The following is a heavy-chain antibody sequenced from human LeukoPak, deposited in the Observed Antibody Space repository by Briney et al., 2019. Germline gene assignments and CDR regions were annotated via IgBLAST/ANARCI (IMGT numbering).Heavy chain of an antibody. V-gene: IGHV4-39*01. D-gene: IGHD5-18*01. CDR3: ARQERGYSYGVGGYFDY. CDR2: IYYSGST. CDR1: GGSISSSSYY. Sequence: PSETLSLTCTVSGGSISSSSYYWVWIRQPPGKGLEWIGSIYYSGSTYYNPSLKSRVTISVDTSKNQFSLKLSSVTAADTAVYYCARQERGYSYGVGGYFDYWGQGTLVTVSS. J-gene: IGHJ4*02.